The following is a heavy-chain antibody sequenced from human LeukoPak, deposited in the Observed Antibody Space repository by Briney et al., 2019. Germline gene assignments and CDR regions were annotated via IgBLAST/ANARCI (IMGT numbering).Heavy chain of an antibody. Sequence: SETLSLTCAVYGGSFSGYYWSWIRQPPGKGLEWIGEINHSGSTNYNPSLKSRVTISVDTSKNQFSLKLSSVTAADTAVYYCARQFSYYDFWSGYPFDYWGQGTLVTVSS. D-gene: IGHD3-3*01. CDR2: INHSGST. CDR3: ARQFSYYDFWSGYPFDY. CDR1: GGSFSGYY. J-gene: IGHJ4*02. V-gene: IGHV4-34*01.